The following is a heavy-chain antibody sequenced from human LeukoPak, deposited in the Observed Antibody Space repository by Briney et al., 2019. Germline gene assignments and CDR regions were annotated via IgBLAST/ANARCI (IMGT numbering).Heavy chain of an antibody. Sequence: GGSLRLSCAASGFTFSPYAMGWVRQAPGKGLEWVSAISGSGGSTYYADSVKGRFTVSRDNSRNTLYLQMNSLTAEDTAVYYCAKGPLVPSATYFFDYWGQGTLVVVSS. CDR1: GFTFSPYA. CDR2: ISGSGGST. D-gene: IGHD2-2*01. J-gene: IGHJ4*02. CDR3: AKGPLVPSATYFFDY. V-gene: IGHV3-23*01.